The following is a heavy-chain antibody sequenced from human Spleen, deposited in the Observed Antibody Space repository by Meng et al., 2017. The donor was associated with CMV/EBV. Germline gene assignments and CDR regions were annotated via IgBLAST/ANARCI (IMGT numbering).Heavy chain of an antibody. CDR1: GITFNIYE. Sequence: GESLKISCAASGITFNIYEMNWVRQAPGKGLEWVSYISSSGNVIYYADSVKGRFTISRDNAKNSLYLQMNSLRAEDTAVYYCARDRKGRRGYYGSGSSDYFDYWGQGTLVTVSS. CDR3: ARDRKGRRGYYGSGSSDYFDY. J-gene: IGHJ4*02. D-gene: IGHD3-10*01. CDR2: ISSSGNVI. V-gene: IGHV3-48*03.